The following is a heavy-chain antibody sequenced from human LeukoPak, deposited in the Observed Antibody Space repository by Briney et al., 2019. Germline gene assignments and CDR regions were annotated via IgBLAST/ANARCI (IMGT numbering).Heavy chain of an antibody. CDR1: GFTFSSYS. V-gene: IGHV3-21*01. J-gene: IGHJ4*02. CDR3: ARDYDSYFDY. D-gene: IGHD3-16*01. Sequence: KSGGSLRLSCAASGFTFSSYSMNWVRQAPGKGLEWVSSISSSSSYIYYADSVKGRFTISRDNAKNTLYLQMNSLRAEDTAVYYCARDYDSYFDYWGQGTLVTVSS. CDR2: ISSSSSYI.